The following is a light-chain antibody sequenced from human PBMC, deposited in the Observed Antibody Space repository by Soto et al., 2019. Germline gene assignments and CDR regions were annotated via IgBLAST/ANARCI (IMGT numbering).Light chain of an antibody. J-gene: IGLJ3*02. V-gene: IGLV1-47*01. CDR3: AAWDDSLSGHWV. CDR2: RNN. Sequence: QPVLTQPPSASGTPGQRVTISCSGSSSNIGSNYVYWYQQLPGTAPKLLIYRNNQRPSEVPDRFSGSKSGTSASLAISGLRSEDEADYYCAAWDDSLSGHWVFGGGTKLTVL. CDR1: SSNIGSNY.